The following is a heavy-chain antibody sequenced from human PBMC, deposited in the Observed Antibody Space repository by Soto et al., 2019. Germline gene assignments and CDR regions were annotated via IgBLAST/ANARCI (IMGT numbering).Heavy chain of an antibody. V-gene: IGHV1-18*01. CDR2: ISAYNGNT. D-gene: IGHD3-3*01. CDR3: AREGNNLDYDSPDYYFDY. J-gene: IGHJ4*02. CDR1: GYTFTSYG. Sequence: VQLVQSGAEVKKPGASVKVSCKASGYTFTSYGISWVRQAPGQGLEWMGWISAYNGNTNYAQKLQGRVTMTTDTSTSTAYMELRSLRSDDTAVYYCAREGNNLDYDSPDYYFDYWGQGTLVTVSS.